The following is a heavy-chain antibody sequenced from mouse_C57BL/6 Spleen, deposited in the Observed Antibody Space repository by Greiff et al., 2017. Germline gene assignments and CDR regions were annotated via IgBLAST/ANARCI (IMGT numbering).Heavy chain of an antibody. Sequence: QIQLQQPGAELVKPGASVKLSCKASGYTFTSYWMHWVKQRPGQGLEWIGMLHPNSGSTNYNEKFKSKATLTVDNSSSTAYMQLSSLTSEDSAVYYCATHYYGSSSTANYSAMDYWGQGTSGTVSS. CDR2: LHPNSGST. V-gene: IGHV1-64*01. CDR1: GYTFTSYW. J-gene: IGHJ4*01. D-gene: IGHD1-1*01. CDR3: ATHYYGSSSTANYSAMDY.